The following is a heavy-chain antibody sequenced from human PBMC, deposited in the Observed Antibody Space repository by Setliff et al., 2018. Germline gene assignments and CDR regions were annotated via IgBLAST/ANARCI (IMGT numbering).Heavy chain of an antibody. V-gene: IGHV4-39*01. Sequence: PSETLSLTCTVSGGSISSSSYYWGWIRQPPGKGLEWIGSIYYSGSTYYNPSLKSRVTISVDTSKNQFSLKLSSMTAADTAVYYCAAARLLPQYYYCYYMDVWGKGTTVTVSS. D-gene: IGHD2-15*01. CDR1: GGSISSSSYY. J-gene: IGHJ6*03. CDR3: AAARLLPQYYYCYYMDV. CDR2: IYYSGST.